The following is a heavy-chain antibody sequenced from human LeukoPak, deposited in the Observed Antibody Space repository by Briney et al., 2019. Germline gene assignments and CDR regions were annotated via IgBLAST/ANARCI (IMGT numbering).Heavy chain of an antibody. CDR2: ISGSGGSA. CDR1: GFTFSSYA. J-gene: IGHJ4*02. Sequence: GGSLRLSCAASGFTFSSYAMSWVRQAPGKGLEWVSAISGSGGSAYYADSVKGRFTISRDNSKNTLYLQMNGLRAEDTAVYYCAKIGVIAVATDYWGQGTLVTVSS. CDR3: AKIGVIAVATDY. D-gene: IGHD6-19*01. V-gene: IGHV3-23*01.